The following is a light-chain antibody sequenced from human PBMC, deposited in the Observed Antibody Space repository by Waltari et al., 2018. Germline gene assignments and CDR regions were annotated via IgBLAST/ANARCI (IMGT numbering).Light chain of an antibody. J-gene: IGLJ3*02. CDR3: SSQSSNNVVL. CDR2: DVS. CDR1: SRDVGSYHS. Sequence: QSALTQPASVSGSPGQSIPISCTGISRDVGSYHSVSWYQAHPGQGPKVIIYDVSDRPSGVSARFSGSKSGNTASLTISGLQAEDEADYYCSSQSSNNVVLFGGGTKVTVL. V-gene: IGLV2-14*03.